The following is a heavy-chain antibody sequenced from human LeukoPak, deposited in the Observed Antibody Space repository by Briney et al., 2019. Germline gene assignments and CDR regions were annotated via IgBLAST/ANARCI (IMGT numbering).Heavy chain of an antibody. J-gene: IGHJ5*02. CDR1: GCSISSSSYY. D-gene: IGHD3-9*01. Sequence: SETLSLTCTVSGCSISSSSYYWGWLRQPPGKGLEWIGSIYYSRSTYYNPSLKSRVTISVATSKNQFSLKLSSVTAADTAVYYCASSRYFDWSRFDPWGQGTLVTVSS. CDR2: IYYSRST. CDR3: ASSRYFDWSRFDP. V-gene: IGHV4-39*01.